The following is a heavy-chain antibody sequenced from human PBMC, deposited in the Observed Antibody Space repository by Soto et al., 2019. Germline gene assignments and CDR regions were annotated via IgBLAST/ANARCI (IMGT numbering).Heavy chain of an antibody. CDR1: GGSISSGGYY. Sequence: SETLSLTCTVSGGSISSGGYYWSWIRQHPGKGLEWIGYIYYSGSTYYNPFLKSRVTISVDTSKNQFSLKLSSVTAADTAVYYCARGSPYYGSGSYAFDIWGQGTMVTVSS. CDR2: IYYSGST. V-gene: IGHV4-31*03. D-gene: IGHD3-10*01. J-gene: IGHJ3*02. CDR3: ARGSPYYGSGSYAFDI.